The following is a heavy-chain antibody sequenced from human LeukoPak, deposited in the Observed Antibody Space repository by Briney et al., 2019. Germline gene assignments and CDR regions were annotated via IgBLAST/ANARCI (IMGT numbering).Heavy chain of an antibody. J-gene: IGHJ5*02. Sequence: SVKVSCKASGFTFTSSAVQWVRQARGQRLEWIGWIVVGSGNTNYAQKFQERVTITRDMSTSTAYMELSSLRSEDTAVYYCAADPADIVVVPAAMGGGNWFDPWGQGTLVTVSS. D-gene: IGHD2-2*01. CDR1: GFTFTSSA. CDR2: IVVGSGNT. V-gene: IGHV1-58*01. CDR3: AADPADIVVVPAAMGGGNWFDP.